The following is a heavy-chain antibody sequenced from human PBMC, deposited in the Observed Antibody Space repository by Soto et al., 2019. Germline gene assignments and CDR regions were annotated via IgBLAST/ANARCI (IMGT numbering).Heavy chain of an antibody. J-gene: IGHJ4*02. D-gene: IGHD1-7*01. CDR1: EFSFTNFW. Sequence: PGESLKISCKASEFSFTNFWIGWVRQMPGKGLEWMGIIYPGDSDTRYSSSFQGQVTISADKSVSTAYLQWSNLKASDTAMYYCARGTMAYYLDYRGQGTLVTVSS. CDR3: ARGTMAYYLDY. V-gene: IGHV5-51*01. CDR2: IYPGDSDT.